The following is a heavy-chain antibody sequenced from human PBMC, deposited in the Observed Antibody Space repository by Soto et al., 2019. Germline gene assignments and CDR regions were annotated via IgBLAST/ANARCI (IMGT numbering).Heavy chain of an antibody. CDR2: VFDTGST. Sequence: SETLSLTCTVSGVSISNYYWTCIRQPPGKKLEWIGYVFDTGSTNYNPSLKSRVTMSVDTSKNQFSLSLNSVTAADTAVYYCATTYNNHYGFEVRGQGTTVTVSS. V-gene: IGHV4-59*01. CDR1: GVSISNYY. J-gene: IGHJ6*02. CDR3: ATTYNNHYGFEV. D-gene: IGHD1-20*01.